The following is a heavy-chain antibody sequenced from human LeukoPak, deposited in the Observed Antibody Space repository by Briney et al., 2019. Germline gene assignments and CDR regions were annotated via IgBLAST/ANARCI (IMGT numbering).Heavy chain of an antibody. CDR2: ISYDGTNK. Sequence: SGTSLRLSCAASGFTFSTYAIHWVRQAPGKGLEWVALISYDGTNKYYADSVKGRFTISRDNSKNTLYLQMNSLRAEDTAVYYCARYTHSSGFDYWGQGTLVTVSS. V-gene: IGHV3-30*14. D-gene: IGHD6-19*01. J-gene: IGHJ4*02. CDR3: ARYTHSSGFDY. CDR1: GFTFSTYA.